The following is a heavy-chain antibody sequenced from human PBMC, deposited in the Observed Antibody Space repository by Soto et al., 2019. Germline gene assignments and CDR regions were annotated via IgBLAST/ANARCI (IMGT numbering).Heavy chain of an antibody. D-gene: IGHD2-8*01. V-gene: IGHV1-18*04. J-gene: IGHJ6*02. CDR3: TRDLGYLMVYADYYGMDV. CDR2: ISAYNGNT. Sequence: SVKVSCKASGYTFTSYGISWVRQAPGQGLEWMGWISAYNGNTNYAQKLQGRVTMTTDTSTCTAYMGLRRLRADQKAVYYCTRDLGYLMVYADYYGMDVWG. CDR1: GYTFTSYG.